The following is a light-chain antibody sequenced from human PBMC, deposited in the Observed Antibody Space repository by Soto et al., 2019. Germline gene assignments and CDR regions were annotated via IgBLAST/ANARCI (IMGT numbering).Light chain of an antibody. CDR1: SSDIGSYHY. Sequence: QSALTQPASVSGSPGQSIAISCTGTSSDIGSYHYVSWYQHHPGKAPKLIIYEVSNRPSGVSDRFSGSKSGNTASLTISGLQAEDEVDYYCSSYASSSTLVFGGGTKLTVL. CDR3: SSYASSSTLV. V-gene: IGLV2-14*01. J-gene: IGLJ2*01. CDR2: EVS.